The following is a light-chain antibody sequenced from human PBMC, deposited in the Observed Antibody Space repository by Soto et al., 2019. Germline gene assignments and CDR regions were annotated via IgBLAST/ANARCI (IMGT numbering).Light chain of an antibody. CDR3: QQYNNWPPIT. Sequence: EIVMTQSPATLSVSPGERATLSCRASQSVSSNLAWYQQKPGQAPRLLIYGASTRATRIPARLSGSRSGTEFTITISSLQSEDFEVYYGQQYNNWPPITCGQGTRLEIK. CDR2: GAS. CDR1: QSVSSN. V-gene: IGKV3-15*01. J-gene: IGKJ5*01.